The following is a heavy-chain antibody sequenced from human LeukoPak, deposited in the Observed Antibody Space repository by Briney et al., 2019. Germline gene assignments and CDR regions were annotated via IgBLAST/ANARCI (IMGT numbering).Heavy chain of an antibody. CDR3: ARGHHYYDSSAYYY. V-gene: IGHV3-74*01. CDR2: INSDGSTT. J-gene: IGHJ4*02. CDR1: GFTFISYW. Sequence: GGSPRLSCAASGFTFISYWMHWVRQAPGKGLVWVSRINSDGSTTSYAASVKGRFTISRDTAKNTLYLQMNSLRAEDTAVYYCARGHHYYDSSAYYYWGQGTLVTVSS. D-gene: IGHD3-22*01.